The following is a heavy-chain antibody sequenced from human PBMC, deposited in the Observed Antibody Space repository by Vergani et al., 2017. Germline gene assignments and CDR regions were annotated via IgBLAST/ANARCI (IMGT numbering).Heavy chain of an antibody. Sequence: QVQLVESGGGVVQPGRSLRLSCAASGFTFSSYGMHWVRQAPGKGLEWVAVIWYDGSNKYYADSVKGRFTISRDNSKNTLYLQMNSLRAEDTAVYSCARDWEGGGMDVWGQGTTVTVSS. CDR2: IWYDGSNK. J-gene: IGHJ6*02. D-gene: IGHD1-26*01. CDR3: ARDWEGGGMDV. V-gene: IGHV3-33*01. CDR1: GFTFSSYG.